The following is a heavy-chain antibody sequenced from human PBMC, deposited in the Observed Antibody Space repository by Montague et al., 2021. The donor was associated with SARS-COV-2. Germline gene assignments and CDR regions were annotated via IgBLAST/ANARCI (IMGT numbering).Heavy chain of an antibody. J-gene: IGHJ2*01. CDR3: ARRGGGEVFARFMYWYFDV. Sequence: SETLSLTCSVSGGSINNYYCCWVRQSPGKGLEWIGYIYYSGSVTTSYXPSLKSRVSISVDTSENQFSLKLTSVTAADTAVYYCARRGGGEVFARFMYWYFDVWSRGSLVTASS. D-gene: IGHD2-21*01. V-gene: IGHV4-59*13. CDR2: IYYSGSVTT. CDR1: GGSINNYY.